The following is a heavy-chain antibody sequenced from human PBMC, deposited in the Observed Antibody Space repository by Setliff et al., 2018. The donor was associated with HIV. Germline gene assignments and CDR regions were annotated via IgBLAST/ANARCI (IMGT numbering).Heavy chain of an antibody. CDR1: GYLFTGYY. D-gene: IGHD5-12*01. CDR3: ATNPEMATINYYYYYMDV. Sequence: ASVKVSCKASGYLFTGYYMHWVRQAPGQGLEWMGWINVNSGGTKYAQKFQGRVTITADESTSTVYMELSSLRSEDTAVYYCATNPEMATINYYYYYMDVWGKGTTVTVSS. J-gene: IGHJ6*03. V-gene: IGHV1-2*02. CDR2: INVNSGGT.